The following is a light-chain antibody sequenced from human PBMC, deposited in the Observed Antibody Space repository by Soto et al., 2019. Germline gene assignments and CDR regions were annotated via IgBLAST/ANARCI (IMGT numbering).Light chain of an antibody. CDR2: AAS. V-gene: IGKV3-15*01. Sequence: EIVMTQSPATQSVSPGERATLSCRASQSVSTDLAWYQQKPGQAPRLLIYAASTRATGIPARFSGSGSGTEFTLTINSLQSEDFAVYYCQQYNNWPPWTFGQGTKVEIK. CDR3: QQYNNWPPWT. J-gene: IGKJ1*01. CDR1: QSVSTD.